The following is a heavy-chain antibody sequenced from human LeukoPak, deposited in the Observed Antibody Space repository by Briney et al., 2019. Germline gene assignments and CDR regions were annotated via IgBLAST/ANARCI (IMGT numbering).Heavy chain of an antibody. J-gene: IGHJ4*02. Sequence: SETLSLTCTVAGGSISSSSYCSGWIRPPPGKGLEWIGRIYYSGSTYYNPSLKSRVTISVDTSKNQFSLKLSSVTAADTAVYYCALITMVRGVFPYYFDYWGQGTLVTVSS. V-gene: IGHV4-39*01. CDR1: GGSISSSSYC. CDR2: IYYSGST. D-gene: IGHD3-10*01. CDR3: ALITMVRGVFPYYFDY.